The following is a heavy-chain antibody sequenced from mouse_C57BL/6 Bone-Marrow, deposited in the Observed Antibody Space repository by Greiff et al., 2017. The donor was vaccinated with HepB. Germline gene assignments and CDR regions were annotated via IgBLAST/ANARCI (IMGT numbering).Heavy chain of an antibody. CDR3: TRSGQFITTVVADFDY. D-gene: IGHD1-1*01. CDR2: IYPGNSDT. V-gene: IGHV1-5*01. CDR1: GYTFTSYW. J-gene: IGHJ2*01. Sequence: EVQRVESGTVLARPGASVKMSCKTSGYTFTSYWMHWVKQRPGQGLEWIGAIYPGNSDTSYNQKFKGKAKLTAVTSASTAYMELSSLTNEDSAVYYCTRSGQFITTVVADFDYWGQGTTLTVSS.